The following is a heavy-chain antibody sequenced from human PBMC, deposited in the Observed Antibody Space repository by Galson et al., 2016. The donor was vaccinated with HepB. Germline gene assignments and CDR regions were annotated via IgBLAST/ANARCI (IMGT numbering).Heavy chain of an antibody. Sequence: SVKVSCKASGYTFTTSGISWVRQAPGQGLEWMGWISADNDERNYTQRLQVRVSMTTDSSTSTAYMELRSLRSDDTAIYYCARALYSTAGMDVWGQGTTVTVSS. D-gene: IGHD2/OR15-2a*01. J-gene: IGHJ6*02. CDR3: ARALYSTAGMDV. V-gene: IGHV1-18*01. CDR2: ISADNDER. CDR1: GYTFTTSG.